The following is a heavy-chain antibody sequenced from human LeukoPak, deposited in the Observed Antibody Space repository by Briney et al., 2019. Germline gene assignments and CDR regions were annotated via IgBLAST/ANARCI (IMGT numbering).Heavy chain of an antibody. J-gene: IGHJ6*02. CDR3: ARVPVRGVIPILLDYYYYGMDV. CDR2: MNPNSGNT. V-gene: IGHV1-8*01. D-gene: IGHD3-10*01. CDR1: GYTFTSYD. Sequence: ASVKVSCKASGYTFTSYDINWVRQATGQGLEWMGWMNPNSGNTGYAQKFQGRVTMTRNTSISTAYMELSSLRSEDTAVYYCARVPVRGVIPILLDYYYYGMDVWGQGTTVTVSS.